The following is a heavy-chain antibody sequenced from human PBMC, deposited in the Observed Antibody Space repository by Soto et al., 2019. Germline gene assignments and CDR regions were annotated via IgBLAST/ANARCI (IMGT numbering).Heavy chain of an antibody. CDR2: INPNSGGT. CDR1: GYTFTGYY. D-gene: IGHD1-26*01. Sequence: GASVKVSCKASGYTFTGYYMHWVRQAPGQGLEWTGWINPNSGGTNYAQKFQGWVTMTRDTSISTAYMELSRLRSDDTAVYYCAREVSGDGIDYWGQGTLVTVSS. V-gene: IGHV1-2*04. CDR3: AREVSGDGIDY. J-gene: IGHJ4*02.